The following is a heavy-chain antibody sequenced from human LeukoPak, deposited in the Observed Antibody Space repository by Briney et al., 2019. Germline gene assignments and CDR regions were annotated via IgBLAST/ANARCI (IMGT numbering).Heavy chain of an antibody. CDR3: AKDRAVAGATLFDY. Sequence: GGSLRLSCAASGFTFSSYAMHWVRQAPGKGLEWVAVISYDGSNKYYADSVKGRFTISRDNSKNTLYLQMNSLRAEDTAVYYCAKDRAVAGATLFDYWGQGTLVTVSS. J-gene: IGHJ4*01. V-gene: IGHV3-30-3*01. CDR1: GFTFSSYA. CDR2: ISYDGSNK. D-gene: IGHD6-19*01.